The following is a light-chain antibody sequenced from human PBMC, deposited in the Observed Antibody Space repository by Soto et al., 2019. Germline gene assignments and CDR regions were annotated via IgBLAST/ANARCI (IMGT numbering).Light chain of an antibody. CDR2: KAS. CDR1: QSISTW. J-gene: IGKJ2*02. Sequence: DIQMTQSPSTLSASVGDRVTITCRASQSISTWLAWNQQKPGKAPKLLIYKASSVESGVPSRFSGSGSGTEFTLTISSLQPDDCATYYCQQYEAYCTFGQGTKLEIE. CDR3: QQYEAYCT. V-gene: IGKV1-5*03.